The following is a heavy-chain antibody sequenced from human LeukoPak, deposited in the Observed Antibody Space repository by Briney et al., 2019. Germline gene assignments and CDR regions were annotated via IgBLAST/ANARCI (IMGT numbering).Heavy chain of an antibody. CDR1: GYSISSGYY. CDR3: ARDFGTGTDFNWFDP. V-gene: IGHV4-38-2*02. J-gene: IGHJ5*02. CDR2: IYHSGST. D-gene: IGHD3/OR15-3a*01. Sequence: KSSETLSLXCTVSGYSISSGYYWGWIRQPPGKGLEWMGSIYHSGSTYYNPSLKSRVTISVDTSKNQFSLKLSSVTAADTAVYYCARDFGTGTDFNWFDPWGQGTLVTVSS.